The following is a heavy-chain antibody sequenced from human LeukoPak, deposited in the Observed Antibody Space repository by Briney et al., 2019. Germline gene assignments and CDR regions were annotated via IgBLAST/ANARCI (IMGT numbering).Heavy chain of an antibody. V-gene: IGHV4-34*01. J-gene: IGHJ6*02. CDR1: GGSFSGYY. Sequence: SETLSLTCAVYGGSFSGYYWSWIRQPPGKGLEWIGEINHSGSTNYNPSLKSRVTISVDTSKIQFSLKLSSVTAADTAVYYCARGGIVVVPAASRGYYYYYGMDVWGQGTTVTVSS. CDR2: INHSGST. D-gene: IGHD2-2*01. CDR3: ARGGIVVVPAASRGYYYYYGMDV.